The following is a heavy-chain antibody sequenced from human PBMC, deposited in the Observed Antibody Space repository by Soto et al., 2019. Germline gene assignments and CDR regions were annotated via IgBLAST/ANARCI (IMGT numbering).Heavy chain of an antibody. J-gene: IGHJ3*01. CDR3: AKDTVGGYSFWSGYYSDGLDV. CDR1: GFTFASYA. V-gene: IGHV3-23*01. D-gene: IGHD3-3*01. Sequence: EVKLLESGGGLSQPGGSLRLSCVGSGFTFASYAISGVSQAPGERLQWIAAISGSADGTDYAPSVRGRVTISRDKAKKAVHLQMDSLRVEDTAVYFCAKDTVGGYSFWSGYYSDGLDVWGQGTLVTVS. CDR2: ISGSADGT.